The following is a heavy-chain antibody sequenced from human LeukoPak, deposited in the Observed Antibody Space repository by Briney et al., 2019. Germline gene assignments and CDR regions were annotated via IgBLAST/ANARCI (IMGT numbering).Heavy chain of an antibody. V-gene: IGHV3-23*01. CDR3: AKDSTTGMGGDFDY. Sequence: PGGSLRLSCAASGFTFSSYGMSWVRQAPGKGLEWVSAISGSGGSTYYADSVKGRFTISRDNSKNTLYLQMNSLRAEDTALYYCAKDSTTGMGGDFDYWGQGTLVTVSS. D-gene: IGHD1-1*01. CDR2: ISGSGGST. CDR1: GFTFSSYG. J-gene: IGHJ4*02.